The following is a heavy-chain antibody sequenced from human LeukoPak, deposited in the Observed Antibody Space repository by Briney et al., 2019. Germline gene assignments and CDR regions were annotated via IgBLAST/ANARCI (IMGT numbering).Heavy chain of an antibody. J-gene: IGHJ4*02. CDR1: GFTFSSYW. CDR2: INSDGSTI. Sequence: PGGSLRLSCAASGFTFSSYWMHWVRQAPGKGPVWVSRINSDGSTISYADSVKGRFTISRDNSKNTLYLQMNSLRAEDTAVYYCARDIGNYYDSSFNEFWGQGTLVTVSS. V-gene: IGHV3-74*01. CDR3: ARDIGNYYDSSFNEF. D-gene: IGHD3-22*01.